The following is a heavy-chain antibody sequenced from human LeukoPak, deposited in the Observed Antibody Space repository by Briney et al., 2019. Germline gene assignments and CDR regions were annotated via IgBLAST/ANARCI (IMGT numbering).Heavy chain of an antibody. D-gene: IGHD3-16*02. CDR2: ISGNGGKT. V-gene: IGHV3-23*01. Sequence: GGSLRLSCDGPVLSSSSYAMSWVRQAPGKGLLGVSGISGNGGKTYYVDSVKGRLSSSRDNSKNTLYLQMNSLRVDDTAAYYCAKLYYDYVWGSYRYYFFDSWGQGTLVTVSS. CDR1: VLSSSSYA. J-gene: IGHJ4*02. CDR3: AKLYYDYVWGSYRYYFFDS.